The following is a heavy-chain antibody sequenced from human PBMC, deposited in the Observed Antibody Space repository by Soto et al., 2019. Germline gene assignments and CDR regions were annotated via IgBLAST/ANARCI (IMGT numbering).Heavy chain of an antibody. J-gene: IGHJ6*02. CDR3: AAGADPMVAVAASDFYYYGMDV. V-gene: IGHV1-58*01. Sequence: QMQLVQSGPEVKKPGTSVKVSCKASGFTFTSSAVQWVRQARGQRLEWIGWIVVGSGNTNYAQKFQERVTITRDMSKSSACMGLGSLRSEDTAVYYWAAGADPMVAVAASDFYYYGMDVWGQGTTVTVCS. CDR2: IVVGSGNT. D-gene: IGHD6-19*01. CDR1: GFTFTSSA.